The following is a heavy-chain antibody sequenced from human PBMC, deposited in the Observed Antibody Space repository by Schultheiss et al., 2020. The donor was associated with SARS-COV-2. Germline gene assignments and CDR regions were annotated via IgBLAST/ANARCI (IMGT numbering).Heavy chain of an antibody. Sequence: SETLSLTCTVSGGSISSGGYYWSWIRQHPGKGLEWIGYIYYSGSTYYNPSLKSRVTISVDTSKNQFSLKLSSVTAADTAVYYCARESYYYDSSGYYPYYFDYWGQGTLVTVSS. D-gene: IGHD3-22*01. J-gene: IGHJ4*02. CDR2: IYYSGST. CDR3: ARESYYYDSSGYYPYYFDY. V-gene: IGHV4-31*03. CDR1: GGSISSGGYY.